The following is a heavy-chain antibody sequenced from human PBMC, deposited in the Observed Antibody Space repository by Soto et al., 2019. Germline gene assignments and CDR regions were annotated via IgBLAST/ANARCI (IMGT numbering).Heavy chain of an antibody. Sequence: GASVKVSCKASGYTFTGYYMHWVRQAPGQGLEWMGWINPNSGGTNYAQKYQGWVTMTRDTSISTAYMELSRLRSDNTAVYYCARWAFDDILTGYYRNWFDPWGQGTLVTVSS. D-gene: IGHD3-9*01. J-gene: IGHJ5*02. V-gene: IGHV1-2*04. CDR1: GYTFTGYY. CDR2: INPNSGGT. CDR3: ARWAFDDILTGYYRNWFDP.